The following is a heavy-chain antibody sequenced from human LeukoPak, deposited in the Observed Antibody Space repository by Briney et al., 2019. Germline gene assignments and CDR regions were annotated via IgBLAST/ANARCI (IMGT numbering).Heavy chain of an antibody. CDR2: IKNKHEHQAT. J-gene: IGHJ4*02. CDR3: VTDTNRILGARGTGY. V-gene: IGHV3-15*07. Sequence: GGSLRLSCADAGFDFSGAYMNWVRQAPGKGLEWVGLIKNKHEHQATDYAAPVRERFIITRDDSSSTLFLQMNSLKTEDTAVYYCVTDTNRILGARGTGYWGQGILVTVSS. D-gene: IGHD1-26*01. CDR1: GFDFSGAY.